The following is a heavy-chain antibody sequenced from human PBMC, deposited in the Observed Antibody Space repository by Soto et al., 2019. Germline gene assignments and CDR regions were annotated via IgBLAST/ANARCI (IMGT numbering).Heavy chain of an antibody. D-gene: IGHD2-15*01. CDR3: ARGPGYCSGGSCYPNPLDY. CDR1: GGTFSSYA. V-gene: IGHV1-69*13. J-gene: IGHJ4*02. Sequence: SVKVSCKASGGTFSSYAISWVRQAPGQGLEWMGGIIPIFGTANYAQKFQGRVTITADESTSTAYMELSSLRSEDTAVYYCARGPGYCSGGSCYPNPLDYWGQGTLVTVSS. CDR2: IIPIFGTA.